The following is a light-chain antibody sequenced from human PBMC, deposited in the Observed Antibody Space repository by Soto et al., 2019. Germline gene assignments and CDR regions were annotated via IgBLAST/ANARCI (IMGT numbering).Light chain of an antibody. CDR3: QQYGSSPRT. CDR1: QSVSNNY. CDR2: GAS. V-gene: IGKV3-20*01. J-gene: IGKJ2*01. Sequence: EIVLTQSPGTLSLSPGERATLSCRASQSVSNNYLAWYQQKPGQAPRLLIYGASSRATGLPDRFSGSGSGTDFTLTISRLEPEDFAVYYCQQYGSSPRTFGQGTKLGIK.